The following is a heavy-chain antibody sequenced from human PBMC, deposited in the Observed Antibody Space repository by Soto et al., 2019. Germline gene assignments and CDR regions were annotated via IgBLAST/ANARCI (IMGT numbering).Heavy chain of an antibody. Sequence: PGGSLRLSWSASGFTFSTYSMHWVRQAPGKGLEYVSGVSNNDGRTTSYADSVKGRFTISRDNSKNTLYLQMSSLRTEDTAVYYGGKDGQLVQNPLEAWGQATRVTV. CDR3: GKDGQLVQNPLEA. D-gene: IGHD1-1*01. CDR2: VSNNDGRTT. CDR1: GFTFSTYS. V-gene: IGHV3-64D*06. J-gene: IGHJ5*02.